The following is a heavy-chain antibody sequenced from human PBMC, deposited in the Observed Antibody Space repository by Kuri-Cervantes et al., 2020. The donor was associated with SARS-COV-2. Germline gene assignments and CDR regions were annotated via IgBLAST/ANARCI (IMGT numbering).Heavy chain of an antibody. Sequence: ASVKVSCKASGYTFTTYYIHWVRQAPGQGLEWMGIIDPSGGGTSHAQKFQGRVAVTRDTPTSTVYMELSSLRSEDTAVYYCARDPTTVTTGIGMDVWGQGTTVTVSS. D-gene: IGHD4-17*01. J-gene: IGHJ6*02. CDR2: IDPSGGGT. V-gene: IGHV1-46*01. CDR1: GYTFTTYY. CDR3: ARDPTTVTTGIGMDV.